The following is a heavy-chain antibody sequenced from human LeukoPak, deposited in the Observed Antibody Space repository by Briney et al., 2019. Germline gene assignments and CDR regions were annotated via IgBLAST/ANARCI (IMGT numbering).Heavy chain of an antibody. J-gene: IGHJ4*02. CDR2: ISGSGGST. CDR1: GFTFSSYA. V-gene: IGHV3-23*01. Sequence: GGSLRLSCAASGFTFSSYAMSWVRQAPGKGLEWVSAISGSGGSTYYADSVKGRFTISRDNSKNTLYLQMNSLRAEDTAVYYCAKGGSSSWHVGHFDYWGQGTLVTVSS. CDR3: AKGGSSSWHVGHFDY. D-gene: IGHD6-13*01.